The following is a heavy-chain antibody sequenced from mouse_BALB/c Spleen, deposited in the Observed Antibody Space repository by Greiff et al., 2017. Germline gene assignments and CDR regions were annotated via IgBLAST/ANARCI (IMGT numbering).Heavy chain of an antibody. V-gene: IGHV5-6*01. CDR3: ARHRATPYAMDY. Sequence: VQLKESGGDLVKPGGSLKLSCAASGFTFSSYGMSWVRQTPDKRLEWVATISSGGSYTYYPDSVKGRFTISRDNAKNTLYLQMSSLKSEDTAMYYCARHRATPYAMDYWGQGTSVTVSP. J-gene: IGHJ4*01. CDR1: GFTFSSYG. CDR2: ISSGGSYT. D-gene: IGHD3-1*01.